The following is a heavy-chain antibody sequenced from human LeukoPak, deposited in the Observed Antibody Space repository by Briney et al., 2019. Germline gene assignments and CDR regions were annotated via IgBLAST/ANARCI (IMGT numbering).Heavy chain of an antibody. D-gene: IGHD4-17*01. CDR2: ISGSSGSI. CDR1: GFTFSTYS. J-gene: IGHJ4*02. CDR3: ARDGYGDYYFDY. V-gene: IGHV3-21*06. Sequence: GGSLRLSCAASGFTFSTYSMNWVRQAPGKGLEWISSISGSSGSISYADSVKGRFTVSRDNAKNSLYLQMSSLRAEDTAVYYCARDGYGDYYFDYWGQGTLVTVSS.